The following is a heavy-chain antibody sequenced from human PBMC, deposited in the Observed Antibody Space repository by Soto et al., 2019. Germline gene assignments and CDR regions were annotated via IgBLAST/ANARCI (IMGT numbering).Heavy chain of an antibody. D-gene: IGHD1-7*01. V-gene: IGHV4-59*01. CDR2: VYPSGSP. Sequence: SETLSLTCTVSCDSISSDYWIWILQSPGKRPDRLGSVYPSGSPRNNPSLKRRVTISLDPSKHQLSLRLSSVPAADTAVYYCARLTGTTVLDTFDIWGQGTMVTVSS. CDR1: CDSISSDY. J-gene: IGHJ3*02. CDR3: ARLTGTTVLDTFDI.